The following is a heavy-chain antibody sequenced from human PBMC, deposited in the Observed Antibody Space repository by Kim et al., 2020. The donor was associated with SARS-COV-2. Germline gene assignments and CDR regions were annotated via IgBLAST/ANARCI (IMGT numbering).Heavy chain of an antibody. J-gene: IGHJ4*02. D-gene: IGHD3-22*01. CDR3: ARIRYYFDSSGPTYFFDY. Sequence: KGRFTISRDNLKNTLYLQMNNLRAEDTAVYYCARIRYYFDSSGPTYFFDYWGQGTLVTVSS. V-gene: IGHV3-53*01.